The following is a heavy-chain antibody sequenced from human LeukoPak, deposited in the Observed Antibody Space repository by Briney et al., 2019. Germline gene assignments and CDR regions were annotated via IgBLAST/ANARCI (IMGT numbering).Heavy chain of an antibody. CDR1: GFTFSSYA. V-gene: IGHV3-23*01. CDR3: AKREYSYGLYYFDY. Sequence: GGSLRLSCAASGFTFSSYAMSWVRLAPGKGLEWVSAISGSGGSTYYADSVKGRFTISRDNSKNTLYLQMNSLRAEDTAVYYCAKREYSYGLYYFDYWGQGTLVTVSS. J-gene: IGHJ4*02. D-gene: IGHD5-18*01. CDR2: ISGSGGST.